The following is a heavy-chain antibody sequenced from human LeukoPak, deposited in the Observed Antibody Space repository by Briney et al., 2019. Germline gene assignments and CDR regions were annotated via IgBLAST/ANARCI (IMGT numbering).Heavy chain of an antibody. D-gene: IGHD3-16*02. J-gene: IGHJ4*02. V-gene: IGHV4-34*01. Sequence: SETLSLTCTVSGGSISGYYWSWIRQPPGKGLEWIGEINHSGSTKYNPSLKSRVTISVDTSKNQLSLKLSSVTAADTAVYYCASITFGGVIDRGYWGQGTLVTVSS. CDR2: INHSGST. CDR3: ASITFGGVIDRGY. CDR1: GGSISGYY.